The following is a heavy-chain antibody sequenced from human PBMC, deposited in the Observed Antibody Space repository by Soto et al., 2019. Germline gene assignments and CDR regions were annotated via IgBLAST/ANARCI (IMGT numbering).Heavy chain of an antibody. V-gene: IGHV4-39*01. Sequence: SETLSLTCTVSGGSMSSRIYYWGWIRQPPGKVLEWIGSIYYSGSTYYNPSLKSRITMSVDTSKNQFSLKLRSVTAADTAVYYCAKLLGGVTEAIDYFDYWGQGTLVTVSS. J-gene: IGHJ4*02. CDR1: GGSMSSRIYY. D-gene: IGHD2-15*01. CDR2: IYYSGST. CDR3: AKLLGGVTEAIDYFDY.